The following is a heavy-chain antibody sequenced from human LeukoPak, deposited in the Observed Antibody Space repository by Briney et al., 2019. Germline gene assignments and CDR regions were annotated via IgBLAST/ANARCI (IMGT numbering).Heavy chain of an antibody. CDR2: ISAYNGNT. CDR1: GYTFTSYG. Sequence: ASVKVSCKASGYTFTSYGISWVRQAPGQGLEWMGWISAYNGNTNYARKLQGRVTMTTDTSTSTAYMELRSLRSDDTAVYYCARDKIADIVVVPAEVPLDYWGQGTLVTVSS. D-gene: IGHD2-2*01. J-gene: IGHJ4*02. CDR3: ARDKIADIVVVPAEVPLDY. V-gene: IGHV1-18*01.